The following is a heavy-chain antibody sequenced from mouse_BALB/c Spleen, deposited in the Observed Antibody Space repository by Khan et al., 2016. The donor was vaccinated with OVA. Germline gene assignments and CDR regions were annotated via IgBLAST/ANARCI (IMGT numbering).Heavy chain of an antibody. CDR1: GYSFTDYN. J-gene: IGHJ2*01. V-gene: IGHV1S135*01. CDR3: ARTDYYGSSYYFDY. CDR2: IDPYNGGT. Sequence: VQLKESGPELVKPGASVKVSCKASGYSFTDYNMFWVKQSHGKSLEWIGYIDPYNGGTSYNQKFKGKATLTVDQSSSTAFMHLSSLTSEDSAVFYGARTDYYGSSYYFDYWGQGTTLTVSS. D-gene: IGHD1-1*01.